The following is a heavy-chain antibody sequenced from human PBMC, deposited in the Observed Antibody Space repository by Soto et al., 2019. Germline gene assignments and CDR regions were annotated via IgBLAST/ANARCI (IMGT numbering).Heavy chain of an antibody. CDR2: IVVGSGNT. CDR1: GFTFTRSA. V-gene: IGHV1-58*01. CDR3: ETLHSSGERFEY. D-gene: IGHD3-22*01. J-gene: IGHJ4*02. Sequence: SVKVSCKASGFTFTRSAVHWVRQARVQLLEWIGCIVVGSGNTNYAQQFQERVTITRDRSTSTAYMELSSLRSEDTAVYFCETLHSSGERFEYWGQGTMVTFSS.